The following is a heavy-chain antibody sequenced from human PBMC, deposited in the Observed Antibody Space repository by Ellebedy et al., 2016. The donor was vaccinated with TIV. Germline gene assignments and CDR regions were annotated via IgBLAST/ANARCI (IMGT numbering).Heavy chain of an antibody. D-gene: IGHD3-10*01. CDR3: VNADPSKMLWFGELCPI. CDR2: ISSNGGST. V-gene: IGHV3-64D*06. CDR1: GFTFSSYA. Sequence: GESLKISCSASGFTFSSYAMHWVRQAPGKGLEYVSAISSNGGSTYYADSVKGRFTISRDNSKNTLYLQMSSLRAEDTAVYYCVNADPSKMLWFGELCPIWGQGTMVTVSS. J-gene: IGHJ3*02.